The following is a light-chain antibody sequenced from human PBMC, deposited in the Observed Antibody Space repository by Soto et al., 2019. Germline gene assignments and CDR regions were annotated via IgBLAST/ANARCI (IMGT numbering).Light chain of an antibody. CDR1: QSLSSSY. CDR3: QKQGT. V-gene: IGKV3-20*01. CDR2: AAS. Sequence: EIVLTQSPGTLSLSPGDRATLSCRASQSLSSSYVVWYQQKPGQAPRLLIYAASRRATGIPDRFSGSGSATEYTLTISRLEPEDFAVYYFQKQGTFGQGTKLEIK. J-gene: IGKJ2*01.